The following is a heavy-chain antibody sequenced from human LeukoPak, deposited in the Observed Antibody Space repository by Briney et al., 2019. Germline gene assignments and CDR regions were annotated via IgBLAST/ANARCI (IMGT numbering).Heavy chain of an antibody. CDR3: ATYGRHFEWLVDY. Sequence: SETLSLTCTVSGDSIRSSRSYWGWIRQPPGKGLEWIGSVYSSGSTYYTPSLASRVTISVDTSKNLFSVSLTSVTAADTGTYYCATYGRHFEWLVDYWGQGALVIVSS. V-gene: IGHV4-39*01. D-gene: IGHD3-9*01. CDR2: VYSSGST. J-gene: IGHJ4*02. CDR1: GDSIRSSRSY.